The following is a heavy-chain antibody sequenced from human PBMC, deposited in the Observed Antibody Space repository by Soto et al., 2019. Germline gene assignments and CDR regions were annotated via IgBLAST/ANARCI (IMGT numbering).Heavy chain of an antibody. V-gene: IGHV1-8*01. CDR3: ARGPSEILRFLEWLSITP. Sequence: VKVSCKASGYTFTSYDISWVRQATGQGLEWMGWMNPNSGNTGYAQKFQGRVTMTRNTSISTAYMELSSLRSEDTAVYYCARGPSEILRFLEWLSITPWGQGTLVTVSS. D-gene: IGHD3-3*01. CDR2: MNPNSGNT. CDR1: GYTFTSYD. J-gene: IGHJ5*02.